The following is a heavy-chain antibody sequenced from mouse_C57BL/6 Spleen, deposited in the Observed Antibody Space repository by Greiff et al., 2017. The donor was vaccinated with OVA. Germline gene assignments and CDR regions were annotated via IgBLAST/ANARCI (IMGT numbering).Heavy chain of an antibody. CDR3: ARHNYGSSPFAY. D-gene: IGHD1-1*01. CDR1: GYTFTDYY. J-gene: IGHJ3*01. Sequence: EVQLQQSGPELVKPGASVKISCKASGYTFTDYYMNWVKQSHGKSLEWIGDINPNNGGTSYNQKFKGKATLTVDKSSSTAYMELRSLTSEDSAVYYCARHNYGSSPFAYWGQGTLVTVSA. V-gene: IGHV1-26*01. CDR2: INPNNGGT.